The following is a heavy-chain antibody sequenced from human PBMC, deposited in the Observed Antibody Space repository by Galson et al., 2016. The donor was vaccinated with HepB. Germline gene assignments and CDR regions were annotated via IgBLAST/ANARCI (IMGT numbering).Heavy chain of an antibody. Sequence: SLRLSCAVSGFTFSWSTMSWVRQAPGKGPEWVAKMKEDGTDEKYVDSVKGRFTISRDNDKKSLYLQMNSLKSDDTAMYYCARGIVGASTRSFDIWGQGTMVTVSS. V-gene: IGHV3-7*03. D-gene: IGHD1-26*01. CDR1: GFTFSWST. CDR2: MKEDGTDE. CDR3: ARGIVGASTRSFDI. J-gene: IGHJ3*02.